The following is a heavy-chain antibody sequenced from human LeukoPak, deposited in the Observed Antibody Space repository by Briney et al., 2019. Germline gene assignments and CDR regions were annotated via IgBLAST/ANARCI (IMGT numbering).Heavy chain of an antibody. J-gene: IGHJ3*02. CDR1: GASINNSNR. CDR3: ARDKFPLVGATGDDGFDI. D-gene: IGHD1-26*01. CDR2: IYHSGST. Sequence: SGTLSLTCAVSGASINNSNRWSWVRQPPGKGLEWIGEIYHSGSTNYTPSLKSRVTISVDTSKNQFSLKLSSVTAADTAVYYCARDKFPLVGATGDDGFDIWGQGTMVTVSS. V-gene: IGHV4-4*02.